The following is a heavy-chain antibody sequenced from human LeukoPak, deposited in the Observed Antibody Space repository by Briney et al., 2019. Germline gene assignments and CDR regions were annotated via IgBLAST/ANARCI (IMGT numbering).Heavy chain of an antibody. D-gene: IGHD5-24*01. V-gene: IGHV3-74*01. CDR2: INQDGSRA. CDR1: GFTFRNYL. CDR3: GRGGDGIDV. Sequence: GGSLRLSCAVSGFTFRNYLMHWVRQPPGQGLVWVSRINQDGSRAYADSVKGRFTVSRDNAKNMLYLQLNGLRAEDTAVYFCGRGGDGIDVWGQGTTVIVSS. J-gene: IGHJ3*01.